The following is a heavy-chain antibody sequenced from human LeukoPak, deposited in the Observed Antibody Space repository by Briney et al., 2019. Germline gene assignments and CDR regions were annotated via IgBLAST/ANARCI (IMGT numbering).Heavy chain of an antibody. Sequence: PSETLSLTCTVSGGSISSYYWSWIRQPAGKGLECIGRIYTSGSTNYNPSLKSRVTMSVDTSKNQFSLKLSSVTAADTAVYYCARVASGSSNWYFNLWGRGTLVTVSS. CDR3: ARVASGSSNWYFNL. CDR1: GGSISSYY. V-gene: IGHV4-4*07. D-gene: IGHD3-22*01. CDR2: IYTSGST. J-gene: IGHJ2*01.